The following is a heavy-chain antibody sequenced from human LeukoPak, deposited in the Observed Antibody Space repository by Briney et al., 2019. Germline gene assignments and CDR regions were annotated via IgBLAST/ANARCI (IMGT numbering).Heavy chain of an antibody. Sequence: GGSLRLSCAASGFTFSSYGMHWVRQAPGKGLEWVAFIRYDGSNKYYADSMKGRFTISRDNSKNTLYLQMNSLGAEDTAVYYCAKDRRGPHYFDYWGQGTLVTVSS. CDR2: IRYDGSNK. CDR3: AKDRRGPHYFDY. V-gene: IGHV3-30*02. CDR1: GFTFSSYG. D-gene: IGHD5-12*01. J-gene: IGHJ4*02.